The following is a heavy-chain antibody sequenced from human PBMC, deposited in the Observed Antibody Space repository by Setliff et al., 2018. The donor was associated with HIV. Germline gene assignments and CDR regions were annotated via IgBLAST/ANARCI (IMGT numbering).Heavy chain of an antibody. CDR1: GFTFTSSA. Sequence: SVKVSCKASGFTFTSSAVQWVRQARGQRLEGIGWIVVGSGNTNYAQKFQERVTITRDMSTSTAYMELSSLRSEDTAVYYCAAVRYYYDSSGYPYYYYGMDVWGQGTTVTVSS. V-gene: IGHV1-58*01. J-gene: IGHJ6*02. CDR2: IVVGSGNT. CDR3: AAVRYYYDSSGYPYYYYGMDV. D-gene: IGHD3-22*01.